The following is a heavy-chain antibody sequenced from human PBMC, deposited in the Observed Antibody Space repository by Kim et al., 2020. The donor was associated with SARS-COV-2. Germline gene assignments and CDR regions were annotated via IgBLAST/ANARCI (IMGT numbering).Heavy chain of an antibody. J-gene: IGHJ4*02. V-gene: IGHV6-1*01. D-gene: IGHD5-18*01. CDR2: TYYRSKWYN. CDR3: AREPWSDTAMVTGGYFDY. Sequence: SQTLSLTCAISGDSVSSNSAAWNWIRQSPSRGLEWLGRTYYRSKWYNDYAVSVKSRITINPDTSKNQFSLQLNSVTPEDTAAYYCAREPWSDTAMVTGGYFDYWGQGTLVTVSS. CDR1: GDSVSSNSAA.